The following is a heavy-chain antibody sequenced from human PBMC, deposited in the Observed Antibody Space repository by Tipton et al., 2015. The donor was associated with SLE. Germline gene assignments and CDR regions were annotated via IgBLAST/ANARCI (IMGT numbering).Heavy chain of an antibody. CDR3: ARDYYETSGYAFDAFDV. J-gene: IGHJ3*01. D-gene: IGHD3-22*01. V-gene: IGHV1-18*01. Sequence: QLVQSGAEVKKPEASVKISCKASGYTFNTYGISWVRQAPGQGLEWMGWISTYNGRTHYAQNIEGGVTMTADTSTNTLYMELRSLRSDDTALYYCARDYYETSGYAFDAFDVWGQGTMVTVSS. CDR1: GYTFNTYG. CDR2: ISTYNGRT.